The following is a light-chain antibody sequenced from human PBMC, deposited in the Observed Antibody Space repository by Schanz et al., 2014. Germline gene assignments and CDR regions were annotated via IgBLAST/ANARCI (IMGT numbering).Light chain of an antibody. V-gene: IGLV2-14*03. J-gene: IGLJ2*01. Sequence: QSALTQPASVSGSPGQSITISCTGTSSDVGGYNYVSWYQQHPGNAPKLMIYDVSNRPSGVSNRFSGSKSGNTASLTISGLQAEDEADYYCSSYTSSSTLLFGGGTKLTVL. CDR1: SSDVGGYNY. CDR3: SSYTSSSTLL. CDR2: DVS.